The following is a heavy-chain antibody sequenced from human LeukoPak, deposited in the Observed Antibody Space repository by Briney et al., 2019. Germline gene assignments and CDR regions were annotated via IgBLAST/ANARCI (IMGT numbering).Heavy chain of an antibody. D-gene: IGHD2-21*02. CDR3: ASKYCGGDCYSHYYYGMDV. V-gene: IGHV4-4*07. CDR2: IYTSGST. Sequence: SETLSLTCTVSGGSISSYYWSWIRQPAGKGLEWIGRIYTSGSTNYNPSLKSRVTMSVDTSKNQFSLKLSSVTAADTAVYYCASKYCGGDCYSHYYYGMDVWGQGTTVTVSS. J-gene: IGHJ6*02. CDR1: GGSISSYY.